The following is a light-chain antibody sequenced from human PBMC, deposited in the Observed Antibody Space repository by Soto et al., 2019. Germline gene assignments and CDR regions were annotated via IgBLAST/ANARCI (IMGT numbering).Light chain of an antibody. V-gene: IGLV2-23*01. J-gene: IGLJ2*01. CDR2: EGS. Sequence: QSALTQPASVSGSPGQSITISCTGTSSDVGNYNLVSWYQQHPGKAPKLMIYEGSKRPSGVSNRFSGSKSGNTASLTISGLQAEDEADYYCCSYAGSGTLLFGGGTKFTVL. CDR1: SSDVGNYNL. CDR3: CSYAGSGTLL.